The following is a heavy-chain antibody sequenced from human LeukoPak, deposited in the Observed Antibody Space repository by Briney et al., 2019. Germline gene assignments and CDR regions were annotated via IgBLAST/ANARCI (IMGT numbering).Heavy chain of an antibody. CDR2: INHSGST. D-gene: IGHD3-22*01. CDR3: ARVSDYGSSGFYAWAIDY. CDR1: GGSFSGYY. V-gene: IGHV4-34*01. J-gene: IGHJ4*02. Sequence: SETLSLTCAVYGGSFSGYYWSWIRQPPGKGLEWIGEINHSGSTNYNPSLKSRVTISVDTSKNQFSLKLSSVTAADTAVYYCARVSDYGSSGFYAWAIDYWGQGTLVTVSS.